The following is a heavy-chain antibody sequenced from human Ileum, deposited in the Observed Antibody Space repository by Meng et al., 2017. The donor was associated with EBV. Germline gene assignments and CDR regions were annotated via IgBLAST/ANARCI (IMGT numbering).Heavy chain of an antibody. CDR1: GFTFTNAH. CDR3: TDVGGDMI. V-gene: IGHV3-15*01. CDR2: IKRTTDGGTT. Sequence: VGFGGGLVKHGGSLESSCPASGFTFTNAHMTWVRQAPGKGLEWVGRIKRTTDGGTTDYAAPVKGRFTISRDDSKNTLYLQMNSLKTEDTAVYYCTDVGGDMIWGQGTLVTVSS. D-gene: IGHD3-16*01. J-gene: IGHJ4*02.